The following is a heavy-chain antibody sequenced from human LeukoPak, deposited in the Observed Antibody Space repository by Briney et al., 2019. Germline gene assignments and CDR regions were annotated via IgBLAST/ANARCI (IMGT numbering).Heavy chain of an antibody. V-gene: IGHV1-24*01. J-gene: IGHJ6*03. CDR3: ATWGRFPMTTVTSYHYYYMDV. D-gene: IGHD4-17*01. Sequence: ASVKVSCKVSGYTLTELSMHWVRQAPGKGLEWMGGFDPEDGETIYAQKFQGRVTMTEDTSTDTDYMELSSLRSEDTAVYYCATWGRFPMTTVTSYHYYYMDVWGKGTTVSVSS. CDR1: GYTLTELS. CDR2: FDPEDGET.